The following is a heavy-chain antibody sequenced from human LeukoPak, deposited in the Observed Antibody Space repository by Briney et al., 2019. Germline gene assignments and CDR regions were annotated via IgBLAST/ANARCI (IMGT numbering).Heavy chain of an antibody. D-gene: IGHD3-22*01. CDR2: IYPGDSDT. Sequence: PGESLKISCKGSGYSFTSNWIGWVRQMPGKGLEWMGIIYPGDSDTRYSPSFQGQVTISADKSISTAYLQWSSLKASDTAMYYCARSATMMPRLNAFDIWGQGTMVTVSS. CDR3: ARSATMMPRLNAFDI. J-gene: IGHJ3*02. V-gene: IGHV5-51*01. CDR1: GYSFTSNW.